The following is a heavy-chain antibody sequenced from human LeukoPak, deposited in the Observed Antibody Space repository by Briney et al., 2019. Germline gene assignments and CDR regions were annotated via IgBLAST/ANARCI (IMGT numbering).Heavy chain of an antibody. CDR1: GFTFSSYW. CDR2: IKTDGRQI. V-gene: IGHV3-7*01. J-gene: IGHJ4*02. CDR3: ARDLNWETY. Sequence: GGSLRLSCAASGFTFSSYWITWVRQAPGKGLEWVANIKTDGRQIYYVDSVKGRFTISRDNAKNSLYLQMNSLRAEDTAVYYCARDLNWETYWGQGTLVSVSS. D-gene: IGHD7-27*01.